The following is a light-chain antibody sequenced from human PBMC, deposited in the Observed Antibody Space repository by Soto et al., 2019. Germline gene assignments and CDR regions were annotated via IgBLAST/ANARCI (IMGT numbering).Light chain of an antibody. Sequence: EIVLTQSPATLSLSPGERATLSCRASQSVSSYLAWYQQKPGQAPRLLIYDASNRATSIPARFSGSGCGADFSLTTSSLEAEDGRVDYCQQRSNWPPYTFGQGTKVEIK. CDR1: QSVSSY. CDR3: QQRSNWPPYT. J-gene: IGKJ2*01. CDR2: DAS. V-gene: IGKV3-11*01.